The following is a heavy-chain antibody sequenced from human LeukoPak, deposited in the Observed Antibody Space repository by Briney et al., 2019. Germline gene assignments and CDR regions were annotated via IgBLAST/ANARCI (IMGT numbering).Heavy chain of an antibody. V-gene: IGHV1-18*01. CDR1: GYTFTSYG. D-gene: IGHD3-22*01. J-gene: IGHJ6*02. CDR3: ARDGYYDSSGYYNYYYYYGMDV. Sequence: GASVKVSCKASGYTFTSYGISWVRQAPGQGLEWMGWISAYNGNTNYAQKLQGRVTMTTDTSTSTAYMELRSLRSDDTAVYYCARDGYYDSSGYYNYYYYYGMDVWGQGTTVTVSS. CDR2: ISAYNGNT.